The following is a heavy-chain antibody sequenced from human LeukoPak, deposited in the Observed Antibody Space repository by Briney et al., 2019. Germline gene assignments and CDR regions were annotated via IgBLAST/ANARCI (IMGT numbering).Heavy chain of an antibody. CDR2: INQDGTEK. Sequence: GGSLRLSCAASGFTFSTYWMTWVRQAPGKGLEWVANINQDGTEKNYVDSVKGRFTISRDNAKNSLYLQMNSLRAEDTAVYYCARGSSVPPTDYWGQGTLVTVSS. V-gene: IGHV3-7*02. J-gene: IGHJ4*02. D-gene: IGHD6-19*01. CDR3: ARGSSVPPTDY. CDR1: GFTFSTYW.